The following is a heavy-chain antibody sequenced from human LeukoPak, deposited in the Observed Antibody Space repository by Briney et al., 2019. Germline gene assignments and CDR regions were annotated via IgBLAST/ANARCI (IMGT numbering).Heavy chain of an antibody. V-gene: IGHV3-11*01. J-gene: IGHJ6*02. CDR3: ARDSPDYSIGYYYYGMDV. CDR1: GLTFSDYY. CDR2: ISSSGSTT. D-gene: IGHD4-11*01. Sequence: GGSLRLSCAASGLTFSDYYMSWIRQAPGKGLEWVSYISSSGSTTHYADSVKGRFTISRDNAKNSLYLQMNSLRAEDTAVYYCARDSPDYSIGYYYYGMDVWGQGTTVTVSS.